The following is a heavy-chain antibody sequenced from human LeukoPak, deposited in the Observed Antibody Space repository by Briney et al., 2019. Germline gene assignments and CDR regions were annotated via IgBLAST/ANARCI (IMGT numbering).Heavy chain of an antibody. V-gene: IGHV3-7*01. CDR2: IKQDGSEK. D-gene: IGHD6-19*01. J-gene: IGHJ3*02. CDR3: ARDNTQWLVMGGAFDI. Sequence: GGSLRLSCAASGFTFSNYWMSWVRQAPGKGLEWVANIKQDGSEKYYVDSVKGRFTISRDNAKNSLYLQMNSLRAEDTAVYYCARDNTQWLVMGGAFDIWGQGTMVTVSS. CDR1: GFTFSNYW.